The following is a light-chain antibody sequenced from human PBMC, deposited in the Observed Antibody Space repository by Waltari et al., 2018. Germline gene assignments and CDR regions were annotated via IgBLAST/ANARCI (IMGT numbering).Light chain of an antibody. J-gene: IGLJ1*01. CDR2: EVI. Sequence: QSALTQPASVSGSPGQSITISCSGTDSDVGSYDFVPWYQQHPGKAPHLIIYEVIKRPSGISNRFSASKSGNTASLTISGLQAEDEADYYCSSYTTSSAPGVFGTGTRVTVL. V-gene: IGLV2-14*01. CDR3: SSYTTSSAPGV. CDR1: DSDVGSYDF.